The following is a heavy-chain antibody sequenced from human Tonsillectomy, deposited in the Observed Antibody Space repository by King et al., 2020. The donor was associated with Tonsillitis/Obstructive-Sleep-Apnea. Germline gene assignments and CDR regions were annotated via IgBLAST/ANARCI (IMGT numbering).Heavy chain of an antibody. Sequence: VTLKESGPALVKPTQTLTLTCTFSGFSLSTSGMCVSWIRQPPGKALEWLARIDWDDDKYYSTSLKTRLTISKDTSKNQVVLTMTNMDPVDTATYYCARTTFIYSSSSGPSIEYYYYMDVWGKGTTVTVSS. CDR3: ARTTFIYSSSSGPSIEYYYYMDV. CDR2: IDWDDDK. D-gene: IGHD6-6*01. V-gene: IGHV2-70*11. CDR1: GFSLSTSGMC. J-gene: IGHJ6*03.